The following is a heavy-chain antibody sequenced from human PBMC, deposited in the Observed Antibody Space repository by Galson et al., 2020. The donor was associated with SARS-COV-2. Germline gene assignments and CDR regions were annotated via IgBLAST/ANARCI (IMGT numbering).Heavy chain of an antibody. D-gene: IGHD2-21*02. CDR3: ARALRTVDP. J-gene: IGHJ5*02. V-gene: IGHV3-7*01. CDR1: GITLRSSW. CDR2: IKQDGSAK. Sequence: GGSLRPSCTASGITLRSSWTSWVRQAPEKARDWWANIKQDGSAKYYVDSVKGRYSSARDNAKNSLYMRMNSLRAEDTAVYYCARALRTVDPWGKRSLVTVSS.